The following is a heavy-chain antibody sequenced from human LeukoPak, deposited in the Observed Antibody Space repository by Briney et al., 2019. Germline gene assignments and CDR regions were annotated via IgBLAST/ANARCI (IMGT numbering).Heavy chain of an antibody. D-gene: IGHD6-13*01. V-gene: IGHV3-23*01. CDR3: AKYCGYSSSWYKLGFDY. CDR2: ISSSGGST. Sequence: QPGGSLRLSCAASGFTFSTYAMSWVRQAPGKGLEWVSAISSSGGSTYYADSVKGRFTISRDNSENTLYLQMNSLRAEDTAVYYCAKYCGYSSSWYKLGFDYWGQGTLVTVSS. J-gene: IGHJ4*02. CDR1: GFTFSTYA.